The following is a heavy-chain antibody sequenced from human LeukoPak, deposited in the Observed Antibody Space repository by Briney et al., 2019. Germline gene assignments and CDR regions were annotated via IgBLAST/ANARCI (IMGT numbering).Heavy chain of an antibody. J-gene: IGHJ3*02. V-gene: IGHV3-48*03. CDR3: ARSGTPLITIFGVVPPTTFDI. CDR1: GFTFSSYE. Sequence: GGSLRLSCAASGFTFSSYEMNWVRQAPGKGLEWVSYISSSGSTIYYADSVKGRFTISRDNAKNSLYLQMNSLRAEDTAVYDRARSGTPLITIFGVVPPTTFDIWGQGTMVTVSS. CDR2: ISSSGSTI. D-gene: IGHD3-3*01.